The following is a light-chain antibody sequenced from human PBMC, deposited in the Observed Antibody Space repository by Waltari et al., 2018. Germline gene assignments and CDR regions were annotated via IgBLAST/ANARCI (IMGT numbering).Light chain of an antibody. CDR3: QQYNSWPLT. CDR1: HSVGRT. Sequence: EIVMTKDAATETLPLGESAALHCRPRHSVGRTLTWYQQKPGQAPMLVIYGASTRATGVPARFSGSVSGTEFTLTINPIQSEDFEVYYCQQYNSWPLTFGPGTKVDFK. V-gene: IGKV3-15*01. CDR2: GAS. J-gene: IGKJ3*01.